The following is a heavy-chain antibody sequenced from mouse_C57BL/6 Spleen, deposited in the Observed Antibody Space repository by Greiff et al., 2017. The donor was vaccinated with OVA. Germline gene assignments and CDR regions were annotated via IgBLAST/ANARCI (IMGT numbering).Heavy chain of an antibody. CDR3: TPLGYFDY. V-gene: IGHV1-15*01. Sequence: QVHVKQSGAELVRPGASVTLSCKASGYTFTDYEMHWVKQTPVHGLEWIGAIDPETGGAAYNQKFKGKAILTADKSSSTAYMELRSLTSEDSAVYYCTPLGYFDYWGQGTTLTVSS. CDR2: IDPETGGA. CDR1: GYTFTDYE. D-gene: IGHD6-1*01. J-gene: IGHJ2*01.